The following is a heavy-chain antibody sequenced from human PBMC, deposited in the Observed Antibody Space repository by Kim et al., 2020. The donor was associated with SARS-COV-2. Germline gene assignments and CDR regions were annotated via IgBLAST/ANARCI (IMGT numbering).Heavy chain of an antibody. Sequence: AQKFQGRVTMTEDTSTITAYIELSSLGSEDTAVYYCATIPGWLLPRGFDYWGQGTLVTVSS. V-gene: IGHV1-24*01. D-gene: IGHD3-22*01. CDR3: ATIPGWLLPRGFDY. J-gene: IGHJ4*02.